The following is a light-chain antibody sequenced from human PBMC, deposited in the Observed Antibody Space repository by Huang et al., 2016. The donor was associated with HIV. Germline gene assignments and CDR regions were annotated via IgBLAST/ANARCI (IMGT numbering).Light chain of an antibody. Sequence: DIQMTQSPFTLSASEGDKVTITCRASQSISSWLGWYQQKPGKAPKLLIYKASRLENGVPSRFSGSGSGTDFTLTISSLQPDDFATYYCQQYNNNSFTFGPGTKVDIK. CDR2: KAS. J-gene: IGKJ3*01. CDR3: QQYNNNSFT. CDR1: QSISSW. V-gene: IGKV1-5*03.